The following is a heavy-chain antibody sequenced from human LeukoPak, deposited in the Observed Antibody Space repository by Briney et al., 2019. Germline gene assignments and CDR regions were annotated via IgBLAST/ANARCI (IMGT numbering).Heavy chain of an antibody. D-gene: IGHD2-21*02. J-gene: IGHJ4*02. Sequence: ASVKVSCKVSGYTFTDYYMHWVQQPPGKGLEWMGLVDPEDGETIYAEKSQGRLTITADTSTDTAYMELNSLRSGDRAVYYCATSYCGGDCYSGAYYFDYWGQGTLVTVSS. CDR1: GYTFTDYY. CDR3: ATSYCGGDCYSGAYYFDY. V-gene: IGHV1-69-2*01. CDR2: VDPEDGET.